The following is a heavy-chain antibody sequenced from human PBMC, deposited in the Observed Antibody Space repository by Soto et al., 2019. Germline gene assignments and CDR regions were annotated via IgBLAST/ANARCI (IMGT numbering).Heavy chain of an antibody. Sequence: PSETLSLTCTVFSGSISDTDYYWGWIRQPPGKGLEWIGSIFYTGSTYYNPSLKSRVIISVDASKNQFSLKLSSVTAADTAVYYCARKPYFYVSHRYYLVPRWGQGMLVTGSS. CDR3: ARKPYFYVSHRYYLVPR. J-gene: IGHJ4*01. CDR1: SGSISDTDYY. D-gene: IGHD3-22*01. V-gene: IGHV4-39*01. CDR2: IFYTGST.